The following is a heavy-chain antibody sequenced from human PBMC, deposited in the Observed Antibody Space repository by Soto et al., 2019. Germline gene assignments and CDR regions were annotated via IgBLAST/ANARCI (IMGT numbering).Heavy chain of an antibody. CDR2: INAGNGNT. CDR1: GYTFTSYA. J-gene: IGHJ6*03. Sequence: ASVKVSCKASGYTFTSYAMHWVRQAPGQRLEWMGWINAGNGNTKYSQKFQGRVTITRDTSASTAYMELSSLRSEDTAVYYCARLGKVVVAATNYYYMDVWGKGTTVTVSS. CDR3: ARLGKVVVAATNYYYMDV. V-gene: IGHV1-3*01. D-gene: IGHD2-15*01.